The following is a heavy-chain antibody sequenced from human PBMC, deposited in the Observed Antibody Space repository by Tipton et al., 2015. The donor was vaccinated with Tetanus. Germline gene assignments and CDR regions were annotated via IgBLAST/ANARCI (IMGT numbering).Heavy chain of an antibody. CDR1: GFTFNGYG. CDR3: AREADCSGGSCFSGDFDT. D-gene: IGHD2-15*01. J-gene: IGHJ4*02. V-gene: IGHV3-33*01. CDR2: VWYDGSKQ. Sequence: SLRLSCAASGFTFNGYGIHWVRQAPGKGLEWLALVWYDGSKQYYADSVKGRFTISRDNSKNTLYLQMNSLRAEDTALYYCAREADCSGGSCFSGDFDTWGQGTQVTVSS.